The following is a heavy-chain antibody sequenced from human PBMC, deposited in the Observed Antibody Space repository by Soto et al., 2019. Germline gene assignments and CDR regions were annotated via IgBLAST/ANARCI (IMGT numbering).Heavy chain of an antibody. D-gene: IGHD3-16*01. Sequence: QVQLVESGGGVVQPGRSLRLSCAASGFTFSSYGMHWVRQAPGKGLEWVALISYDGSNNYYADSVKGRFTISRDNSKNTLYLQMNSRRTEDTAVYYCAKDRGGLTITSNWFDPWGQGTLVTVSS. J-gene: IGHJ5*02. CDR3: AKDRGGLTITSNWFDP. CDR2: ISYDGSNN. V-gene: IGHV3-30*18. CDR1: GFTFSSYG.